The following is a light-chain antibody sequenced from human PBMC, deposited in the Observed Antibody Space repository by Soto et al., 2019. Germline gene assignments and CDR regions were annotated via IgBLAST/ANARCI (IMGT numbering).Light chain of an antibody. V-gene: IGLV2-8*01. J-gene: IGLJ1*01. CDR3: KSYAGSKTYV. CDR1: KSDIGVYDF. CDR2: EVV. Sequence: QSVLPHPPSARWSPGDSVTISCTGTKSDIGVYDFVSWYQHHPGKAPRLIIYEVVQRPSGVPDRFSGSKSGNTASLTVSGLKAADEADYFCKSYAGSKTYVFGSGTKV.